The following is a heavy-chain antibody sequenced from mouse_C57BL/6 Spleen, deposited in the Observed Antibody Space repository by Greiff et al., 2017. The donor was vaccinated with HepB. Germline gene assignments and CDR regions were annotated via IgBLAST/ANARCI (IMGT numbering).Heavy chain of an antibody. CDR2: IDPENGDT. V-gene: IGHV14-4*01. J-gene: IGHJ2*01. CDR3: TGFLDY. Sequence: EVKLMESGAELVRPGASVKLSCTASGFNIKDDYMHWVKQRPEQGLEWIGWIDPENGDTEYASKFQGKATITADTSSNTAYLQLSSLTSEDTAVYYCTGFLDYWGQGTTLTVSS. CDR1: GFNIKDDY.